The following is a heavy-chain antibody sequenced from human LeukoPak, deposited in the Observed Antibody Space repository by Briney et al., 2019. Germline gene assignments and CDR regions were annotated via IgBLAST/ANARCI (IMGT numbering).Heavy chain of an antibody. V-gene: IGHV4-39*07. CDR2: IYYSGST. Sequence: ASETLSLTCTVSGGSISSSSYYWGRIRQPAGKGLEWIGSIYYSGSTYYNPSLKSRVTISVDTSKNQFSLKLSSVTAADTAVCYCVRDVPETTCSSTSCYYYYYYGMDVWGQGTTVTVPS. D-gene: IGHD2-2*01. CDR3: VRDVPETTCSSTSCYYYYYYGMDV. J-gene: IGHJ6*02. CDR1: GGSISSSSYY.